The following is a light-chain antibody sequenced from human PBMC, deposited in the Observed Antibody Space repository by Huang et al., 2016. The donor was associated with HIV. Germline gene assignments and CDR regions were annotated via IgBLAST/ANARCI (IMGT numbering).Light chain of an antibody. V-gene: IGKV1-8*01. CDR3: QQYDIHPLT. CDR2: AAS. J-gene: IGKJ3*01. Sequence: IRMTQSPSSLSASTGDSVTITCRANQDINNFLAWYQQRPGRVPKLLIYAASTLQSGVPSGFSGNGSGTDFTLTIGCLHSEDVATYYCQQYDIHPLTFGPGTRVDIK. CDR1: QDINNF.